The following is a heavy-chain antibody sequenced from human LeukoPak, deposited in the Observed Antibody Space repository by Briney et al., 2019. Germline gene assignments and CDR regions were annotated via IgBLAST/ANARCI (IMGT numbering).Heavy chain of an antibody. Sequence: PSETLSLTCTVSGGSLSDYYWSWIRQPAGKGLEWIGRIYSNGSTDYNPSLKSRLTMSIDRSKNQFSLRLGSVTAADTGVYYCASQGVFYDFSSGYAPIDPWGQGTLVTVSS. V-gene: IGHV4-4*07. CDR3: ASQGVFYDFSSGYAPIDP. J-gene: IGHJ5*02. D-gene: IGHD3-3*01. CDR1: GGSLSDYY. CDR2: IYSNGST.